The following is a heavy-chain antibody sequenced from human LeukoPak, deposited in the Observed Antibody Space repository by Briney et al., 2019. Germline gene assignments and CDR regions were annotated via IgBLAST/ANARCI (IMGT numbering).Heavy chain of an antibody. V-gene: IGHV3-23*01. D-gene: IGHD1-20*01. J-gene: IGHJ4*02. CDR3: AKKITAPGPYFDS. CDR1: GFTFSSYA. Sequence: GGSLRLSCAASGFTFSSYAMSWVRQAPGKGLEWVSGISGSGGNTYHADSVKGRSSISRDNSKSTLYLQMNSLRAEDTAVYYCAKKITAPGPYFDSWGQGTLVTVSS. CDR2: ISGSGGNT.